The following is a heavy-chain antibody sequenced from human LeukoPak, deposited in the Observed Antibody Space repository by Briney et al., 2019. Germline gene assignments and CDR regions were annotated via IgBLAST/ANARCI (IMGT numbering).Heavy chain of an antibody. Sequence: GGSLRLSCAASGFAFSHYAIHWVRQAPGKGLEWVAVIWYDGSNKYYADSLKGRFTVSRDNSKNTLYLQMNSLGVEDTATYYCAKHTLYSGSPGRPFDYWGQGTLVTVSS. CDR3: AKHTLYSGSPGRPFDY. J-gene: IGHJ4*02. V-gene: IGHV3-33*06. D-gene: IGHD1-26*01. CDR1: GFAFSHYA. CDR2: IWYDGSNK.